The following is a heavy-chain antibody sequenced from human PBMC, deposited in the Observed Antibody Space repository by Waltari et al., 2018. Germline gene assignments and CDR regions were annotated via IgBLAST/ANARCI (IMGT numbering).Heavy chain of an antibody. CDR2: ISSNGGST. CDR3: ARGDYGYGGNGVHY. V-gene: IGHV3-64*01. D-gene: IGHD4-17*01. Sequence: EVQLVESGGGLVQPGGSLRLSCAASGFTFSSYAMPWVRQAPGKGLEYVSAISSNGGSTYYANSVKGRFTISRDNSKNTLYLQMGSLRAEDMAVYYCARGDYGYGGNGVHYWGQGTLVTVSS. CDR1: GFTFSSYA. J-gene: IGHJ4*02.